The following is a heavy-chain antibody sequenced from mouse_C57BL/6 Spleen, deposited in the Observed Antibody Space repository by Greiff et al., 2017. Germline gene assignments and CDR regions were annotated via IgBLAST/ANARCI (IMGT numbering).Heavy chain of an antibody. CDR1: GYTFTSYW. V-gene: IGHV1-69*01. CDR2: IDPSDSYT. J-gene: IGHJ4*01. CDR3: ARAEGYYAMDY. Sequence: VQLQQPGAELVMPGASVKLSCKASGYTFTSYWMHWVKQRPGQGLEWIGEIDPSDSYTNYNQKFKGKSTLTVDKSSSTAYMQLSSLTSEESAVYYCARAEGYYAMDYWGQGTSVTVSS.